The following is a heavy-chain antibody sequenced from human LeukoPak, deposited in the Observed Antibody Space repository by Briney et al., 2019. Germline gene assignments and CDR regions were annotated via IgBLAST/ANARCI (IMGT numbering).Heavy chain of an antibody. J-gene: IGHJ4*02. CDR1: GGSIISYQ. CDR2: IYYSGSA. Sequence: SETLSLTCTVSGGSIISYQGSWIRQPPGKGLEWVGNIYYSGSANYNPSLKSRVTISVDTSKNQFALKLSPVTAADTAVYYCARVGVDYSGNILKYFFDYWGQGTLVTVSS. CDR3: ARVGVDYSGNILKYFFDY. D-gene: IGHD4-23*01. V-gene: IGHV4-59*01.